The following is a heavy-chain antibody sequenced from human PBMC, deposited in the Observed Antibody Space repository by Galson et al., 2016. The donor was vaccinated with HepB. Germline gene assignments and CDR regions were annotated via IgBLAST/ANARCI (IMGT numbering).Heavy chain of an antibody. CDR1: GASISDSNW. V-gene: IGHV4-4*02. Sequence: ATLSLTCDVSGASISDSNWWTWVRPVPGKGLEWIGEIYHTGTSNNNPFLNSRFTLSVDKSRNQFSLNVTSVTAADTAVYYCARAAIIPGARMVFDPWGQGTLVTVSS. J-gene: IGHJ5*02. CDR3: ARAAIIPGARMVFDP. D-gene: IGHD2-2*01. CDR2: IYHTGTS.